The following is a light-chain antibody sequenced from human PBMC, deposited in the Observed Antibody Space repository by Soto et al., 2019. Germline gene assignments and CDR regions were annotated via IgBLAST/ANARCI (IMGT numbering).Light chain of an antibody. Sequence: NFMLTQPHSVSESPGKTVTISCTRSSGSIADNYVQWYQQRPGSAPTIVIYEDKRRPSGVPDRFSGSIDSSSNSASLTLSREKTEDDADYSCQSCDSSVIFGGGTKVTVL. CDR1: SGSIADNY. J-gene: IGLJ2*01. CDR2: EDK. V-gene: IGLV6-57*04. CDR3: QSCDSSVI.